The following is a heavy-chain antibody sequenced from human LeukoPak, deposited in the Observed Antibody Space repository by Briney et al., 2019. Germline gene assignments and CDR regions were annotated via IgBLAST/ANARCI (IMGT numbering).Heavy chain of an antibody. CDR1: GFTFSSYE. V-gene: IGHV3-48*03. CDR2: ISSSGSTI. Sequence: PGGSLRLSCAASGFTFSSYEMNWVRQAPGKGLEWVSYISSSGSTIYYADSVKGRFTISRDNAKNSLYLQMNSLRAEDTAVYYCAKGALPIVVVALDIWGQGTMVTVSS. D-gene: IGHD3-22*01. CDR3: AKGALPIVVVALDI. J-gene: IGHJ3*02.